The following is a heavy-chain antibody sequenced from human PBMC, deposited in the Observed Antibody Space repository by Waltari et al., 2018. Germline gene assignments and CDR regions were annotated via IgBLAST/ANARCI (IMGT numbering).Heavy chain of an antibody. CDR1: GGSISSYY. Sequence: QVQLQESGPGLVKPSETLSLTCTVSGGSISSYYWSWIRQPPGKGLEWIGYIYYSGGTNYSPSLKSRVTISVDTSKNQFSLKLGSVTAADMAVYYCARGGGDYYDSSGPYYFDYWGQGTLVTVSS. D-gene: IGHD3-22*01. CDR3: ARGGGDYYDSSGPYYFDY. J-gene: IGHJ4*02. V-gene: IGHV4-59*01. CDR2: IYYSGGT.